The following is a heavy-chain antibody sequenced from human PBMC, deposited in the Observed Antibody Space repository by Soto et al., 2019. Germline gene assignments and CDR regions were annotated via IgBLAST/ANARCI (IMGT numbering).Heavy chain of an antibody. J-gene: IGHJ4*02. CDR3: ARECYSGYDWPCHFDY. Sequence: QVQLVESGGGVVQPGRSLRLSCAASGFTFSSYAMHWVRQAPGKGLEWVAVISYDGSNKYYADSVKGRFTISRDNSKNSLYLQMNSLRAEDTAVYYCARECYSGYDWPCHFDYWGQGTLVTVSS. D-gene: IGHD5-12*01. CDR1: GFTFSSYA. CDR2: ISYDGSNK. V-gene: IGHV3-30-3*01.